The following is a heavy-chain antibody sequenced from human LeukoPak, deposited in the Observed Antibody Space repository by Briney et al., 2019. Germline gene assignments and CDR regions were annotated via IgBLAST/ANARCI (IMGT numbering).Heavy chain of an antibody. CDR2: INPNSGNT. CDR1: GYTFTGYY. CDR3: ARAHTWTGYYYYMDV. J-gene: IGHJ6*03. V-gene: IGHV1-8*03. Sequence: EASVKVSCKASGYTFTGYYMHWVRQAPGQGPEWMGWINPNSGNTVYAQMFQGRVTITRNTSISTAYMEMSSLTSEDTAVYYCARAHTWTGYYYYMDVWGKGTTVTVSS. D-gene: IGHD3-16*01.